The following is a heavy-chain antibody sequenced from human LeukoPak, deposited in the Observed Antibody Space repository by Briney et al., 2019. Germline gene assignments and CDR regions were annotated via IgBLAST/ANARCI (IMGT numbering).Heavy chain of an antibody. D-gene: IGHD6-25*01. CDR3: AKMSIAAEY. Sequence: PGGSLRLSSAASGFTFSSYSMNWVRQGPGKGLEWVSAISGSGGSTYYADSVKGRFTISRDNSKNTLYLQMNSLRGEDTAVYYCAKMSIAAEYWGQGTLVTVSS. CDR1: GFTFSSYS. CDR2: ISGSGGST. J-gene: IGHJ4*02. V-gene: IGHV3-23*01.